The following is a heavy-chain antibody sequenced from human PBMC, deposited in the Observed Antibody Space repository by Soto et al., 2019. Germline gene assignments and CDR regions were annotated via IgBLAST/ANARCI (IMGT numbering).Heavy chain of an antibody. CDR1: GGTFSSYT. CDR3: ARVGAYCGGDCYSAFDI. Sequence: ASVKVSCKASGGTFSSYTISWVRQAPGQGLEWMGRIIPILGIANYAQKFQGRVTITADKSTSTAYMELSSLRSEDMAVYYCARVGAYCGGDCYSAFDIWGQGTMVTVSS. CDR2: IIPILGIA. J-gene: IGHJ3*02. V-gene: IGHV1-69*02. D-gene: IGHD2-21*02.